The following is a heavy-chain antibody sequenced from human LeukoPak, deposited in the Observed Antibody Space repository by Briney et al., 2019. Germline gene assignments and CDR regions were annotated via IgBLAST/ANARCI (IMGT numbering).Heavy chain of an antibody. V-gene: IGHV3-23*01. CDR2: ISGSGGST. CDR1: GFTFSSYA. Sequence: PGGSLRLSCAASGFTFSSYAMSWVRQAPGKGLEWVSAISGSGGSTYYADSVKGRFTISRDNSKNTLYLQMISLRAEDTAVYYCAKDPLSALPHNWFDPWGQGTLVTVSS. D-gene: IGHD2-21*01. J-gene: IGHJ5*02. CDR3: AKDPLSALPHNWFDP.